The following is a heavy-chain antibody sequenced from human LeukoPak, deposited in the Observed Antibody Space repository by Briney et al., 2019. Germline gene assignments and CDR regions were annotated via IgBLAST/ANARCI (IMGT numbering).Heavy chain of an antibody. J-gene: IGHJ4*02. V-gene: IGHV3-48*01. CDR2: ISRSSDTI. CDR1: GFTFSSNS. CDR3: ARDVTHFDY. Sequence: GGSLRLSCAASGFTFSSNSMNWVRQAPGKGLEWVSYISRSSDTIYYADSVKGRFTISRDNAKNSLYLQTNSLRAEDTAVYYCARDVTHFDYWGQGTLVTVSS.